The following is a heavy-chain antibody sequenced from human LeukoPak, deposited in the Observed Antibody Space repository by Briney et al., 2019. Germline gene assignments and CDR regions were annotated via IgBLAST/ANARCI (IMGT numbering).Heavy chain of an antibody. J-gene: IGHJ4*02. CDR2: IHHNGDI. CDR3: ARVKVDLFDF. V-gene: IGHV4-38-2*02. CDR1: GYSISSGYF. Sequence: PSETLSLTCTVAGYSISSGYFWGWIRQPPGKGLEWIGSIHHNGDIYSNPSLKSRVAISVDTSKNQFSLQLNSVTAADTADYYCARVKVDLFDFWGQGIPVTVPS. D-gene: IGHD2-15*01.